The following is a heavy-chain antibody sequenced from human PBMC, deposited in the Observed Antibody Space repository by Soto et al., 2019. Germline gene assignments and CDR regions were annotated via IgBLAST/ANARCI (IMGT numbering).Heavy chain of an antibody. J-gene: IGHJ6*02. V-gene: IGHV1-2*02. CDR1: GYTFTGYY. Sequence: SSVKVSCKASGYTFTGYYMHWVRQAPGQGLEWMGWINPNSGGTNYAQKFQGRVTMTRDTSISTAYMELSRLRSDDTAVYYCARVHGSGRYYYYDGMDVWGQGKTVTGS. D-gene: IGHD3-10*01. CDR2: INPNSGGT. CDR3: ARVHGSGRYYYYDGMDV.